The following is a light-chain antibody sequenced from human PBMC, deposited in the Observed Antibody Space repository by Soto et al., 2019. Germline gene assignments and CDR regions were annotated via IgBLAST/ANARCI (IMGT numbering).Light chain of an antibody. J-gene: IGLJ2*01. CDR1: SSDIGSYNH. CDR2: AVS. V-gene: IGLV2-14*03. Sequence: QSVLTQPASVSGSPGQSITISCSGTSSDIGSYNHVAWYQQFPGKSPKLMIYAVSDRPPGVSDRFSGSKSGITASLTISGLQTEDEADYYCQSYDTSLSGVIFGAGTKVTVL. CDR3: QSYDTSLSGVI.